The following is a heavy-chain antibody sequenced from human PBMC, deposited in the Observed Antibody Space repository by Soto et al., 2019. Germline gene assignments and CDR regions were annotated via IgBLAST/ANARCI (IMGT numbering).Heavy chain of an antibody. CDR2: ISGRDGST. J-gene: IGHJ4*02. D-gene: IGHD6-13*01. Sequence: EVQLLESGGGLVQPGGSLRLSCVASGFSFSSYAMNWVRQAPGKGLEWASVISGRDGSTYYADSVKGRFTISRDNSKNTLYLQMNSLRAEDTAVYYCARDRERDAWYEDYWGQGTLVTVSS. V-gene: IGHV3-23*01. CDR3: ARDRERDAWYEDY. CDR1: GFSFSSYA.